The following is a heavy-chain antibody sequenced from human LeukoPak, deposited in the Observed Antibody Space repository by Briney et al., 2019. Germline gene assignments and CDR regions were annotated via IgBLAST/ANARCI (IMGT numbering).Heavy chain of an antibody. Sequence: GGSLRLSCAVSGFSVTNNYMSWVRQATGKGLEWVSVFYVGGATYYADSVKGRFTISRDNSENTLYLQMKSLRAEDTAVYYCARGDGYNFFDYWGQGTLVTVSS. V-gene: IGHV3-53*01. D-gene: IGHD5-24*01. CDR2: FYVGGAT. J-gene: IGHJ4*02. CDR1: GFSVTNNY. CDR3: ARGDGYNFFDY.